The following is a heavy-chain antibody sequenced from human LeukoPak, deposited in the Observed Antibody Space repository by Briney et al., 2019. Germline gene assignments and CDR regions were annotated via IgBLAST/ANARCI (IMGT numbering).Heavy chain of an antibody. D-gene: IGHD3-10*01. J-gene: IGHJ3*02. CDR2: IYYDGNT. Sequence: SETLSLTCTVTGGSISGYYWNWLRQPPGGGLEWIGDIYYDGNTNYSPSVKSQVTISVDMSKNQVSLRLSSVTADDAAVYYCARDQGISSDLDAFDIWGQGTMVTVSS. CDR1: GGSISGYY. V-gene: IGHV4-59*01. CDR3: ARDQGISSDLDAFDI.